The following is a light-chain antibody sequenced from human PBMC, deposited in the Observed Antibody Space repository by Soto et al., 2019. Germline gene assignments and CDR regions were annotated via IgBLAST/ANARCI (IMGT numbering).Light chain of an antibody. CDR2: DVS. CDR1: SSDVGGYNY. Sequence: QSALTQPRSVSGSPGQSVTISCTGTSSDVGGYNYVSWYQQHPGKAPKLMIYDVSKRPSGVPDRFSCSKSGNTASLTISGIQAEDEADYYCCSYSGSYTHVVFGGGTKLTVL. CDR3: CSYSGSYTHVV. V-gene: IGLV2-11*01. J-gene: IGLJ2*01.